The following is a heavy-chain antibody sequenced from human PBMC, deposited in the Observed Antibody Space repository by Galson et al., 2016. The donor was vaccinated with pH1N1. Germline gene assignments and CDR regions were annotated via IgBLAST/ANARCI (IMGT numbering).Heavy chain of an antibody. Sequence: SLRLSCAASGFTFSGFYMDWVRQAPGKGLEWVGRITKRPEGYSTQDATSVKGSFIISRDDSKGLLYLQMNSLKTEDTAVYYCTRENHHKFDYWGQGTLVTVSS. J-gene: IGHJ4*02. CDR1: GFTFSGFY. CDR3: TRENHHKFDY. CDR2: ITKRPEGYST. V-gene: IGHV3-72*01. D-gene: IGHD1-14*01.